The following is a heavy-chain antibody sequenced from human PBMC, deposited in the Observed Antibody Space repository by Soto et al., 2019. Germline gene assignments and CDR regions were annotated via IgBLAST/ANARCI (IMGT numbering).Heavy chain of an antibody. Sequence: PSETLSLTCTVSAGSISPYYWNWFRQPPGKGLERIAYIYYSGSTSYNPSRKSRVTISVDTSKNPFSLLLSSVTSAYMAVYYCSRDPAYGTGQFDSWGQGTLGIVSA. CDR3: SRDPAYGTGQFDS. V-gene: IGHV4-59*01. D-gene: IGHD2-21*01. J-gene: IGHJ4*02. CDR1: AGSISPYY. CDR2: IYYSGST.